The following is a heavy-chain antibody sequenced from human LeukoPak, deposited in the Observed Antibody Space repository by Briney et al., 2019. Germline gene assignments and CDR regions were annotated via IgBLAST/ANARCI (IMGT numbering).Heavy chain of an antibody. J-gene: IGHJ4*02. CDR2: ISSNGGST. CDR1: GFTFSSCA. Sequence: SGGSLRLSCAASGFTFSSCAMHWVRQAPGKGLEYVSAISSNGGSTYYANSVKGRFTISRDNSKNTLYLQMGSLRAEDMAVYYCARDYLGYCSSCPLGYWGQGTLVTVSS. CDR3: ARDYLGYCSSCPLGY. V-gene: IGHV3-64*01. D-gene: IGHD2-2*01.